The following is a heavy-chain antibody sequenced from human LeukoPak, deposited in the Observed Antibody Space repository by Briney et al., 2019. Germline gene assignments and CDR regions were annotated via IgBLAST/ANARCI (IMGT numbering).Heavy chain of an antibody. V-gene: IGHV1-8*02. CDR3: ARGLGARGDNYFDY. Sequence: ASVKVSCKASGYIFSDFDINWVRQASGQGLEWVAWMNPNSGNPAYAQGFQGRVTMTRNTSISTAYMELSSLRSEDTAVYYCARGLGARGDNYFDYWGQGTLVTVSS. J-gene: IGHJ4*02. CDR1: GYIFSDFD. CDR2: MNPNSGNP. D-gene: IGHD3-10*01.